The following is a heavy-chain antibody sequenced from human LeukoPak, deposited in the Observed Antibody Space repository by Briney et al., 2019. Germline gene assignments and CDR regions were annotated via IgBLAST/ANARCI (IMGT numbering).Heavy chain of an antibody. V-gene: IGHV3-7*01. CDR2: IKQDGSEK. CDR3: ARDLGYCTNGVCYSGFDY. D-gene: IGHD2-8*01. Sequence: GGSLRLSCAASGFTFSSYWMSWVRQGPGKGLEWVANIKQDGSEKYYVDSVKGRFTISRDNAKNSLYLQMNSLRAEDTAVYYCARDLGYCTNGVCYSGFDYWGQGTLVTVSS. J-gene: IGHJ4*02. CDR1: GFTFSSYW.